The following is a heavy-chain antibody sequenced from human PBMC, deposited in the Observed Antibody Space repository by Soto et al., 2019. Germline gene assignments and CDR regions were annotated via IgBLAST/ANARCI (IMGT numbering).Heavy chain of an antibody. V-gene: IGHV4-34*01. CDR1: GGSFSGYY. D-gene: IGHD6-13*01. Sequence: SETLSLTCAVYGGSFSGYYWSWIRQPPGKGLEWIGEINHSGSTNYNPSLKSRVTISVDTSKNQFSLKLSSVTAADTAVYYCARGGSAAAGYYYYYGMDVWGQGTTVTVSS. CDR2: INHSGST. J-gene: IGHJ6*02. CDR3: ARGGSAAAGYYYYYGMDV.